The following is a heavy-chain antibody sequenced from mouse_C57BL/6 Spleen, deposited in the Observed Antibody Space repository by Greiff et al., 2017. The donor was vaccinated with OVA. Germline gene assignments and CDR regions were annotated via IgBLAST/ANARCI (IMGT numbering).Heavy chain of an antibody. J-gene: IGHJ2*01. CDR1: GYAFSSSW. V-gene: IGHV1-82*01. CDR2: IYPGDGDT. Sequence: QVQLQQSGPELVKPGASVTISCKASGYAFSSSWMNWVKQRPGKGLEWIGRIYPGDGDTNYNGKFKGKATLTADKSSSTAYMQLSSLTSEDSAVYFCARWFPLDYWGQGTTLTVSS. CDR3: ARWFPLDY. D-gene: IGHD2-2*01.